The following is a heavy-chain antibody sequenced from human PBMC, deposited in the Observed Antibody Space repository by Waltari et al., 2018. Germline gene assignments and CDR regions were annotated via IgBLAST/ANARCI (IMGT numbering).Heavy chain of an antibody. CDR2: INSDGSST. J-gene: IGHJ3*02. CDR1: GFTFSSYW. Sequence: EVQLVESGGGLVQPGGSLRLSCAASGFTFSSYWMHWVRQAPGKGLVWVSRINSDGSSTSYAESVEGRFTISRDNAKNTLYLQMNSLRAEDTAVYYCVRVRPWELLPDDAFDIWGQGTMVTVSS. V-gene: IGHV3-74*01. CDR3: VRVRPWELLPDDAFDI. D-gene: IGHD1-26*01.